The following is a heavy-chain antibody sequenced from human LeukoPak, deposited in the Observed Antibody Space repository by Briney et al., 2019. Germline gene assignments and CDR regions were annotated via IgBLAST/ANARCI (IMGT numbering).Heavy chain of an antibody. V-gene: IGHV4-34*01. CDR2: INHSGST. Sequence: PSETLSLTCAVYGGSFSGYYWSWIRQPPGKGLEWIGAINHSGSTNYNPSLKSRVTISVDTSKNQFSLKLSSVTAADTAVYYCARGRSVRAYYYGSGSSTLDYWGQGTLVTVSS. CDR3: ARGRSVRAYYYGSGSSTLDY. J-gene: IGHJ4*02. D-gene: IGHD3-10*01. CDR1: GGSFSGYY.